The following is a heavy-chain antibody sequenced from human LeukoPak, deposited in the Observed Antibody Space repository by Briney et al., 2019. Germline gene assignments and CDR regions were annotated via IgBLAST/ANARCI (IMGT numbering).Heavy chain of an antibody. D-gene: IGHD4-23*01. J-gene: IGHJ4*02. CDR1: GYTFTGYY. Sequence: ASVKVSCKASGYTFTGYYMHWVRRAPGQGLEWMGWINPNSGGTNYAQKFQGRVTMTRDTSISTAYMELSRLRSDDTAVYYCASAHYGGNSGYFDYWGQGTLVTVSS. V-gene: IGHV1-2*02. CDR2: INPNSGGT. CDR3: ASAHYGGNSGYFDY.